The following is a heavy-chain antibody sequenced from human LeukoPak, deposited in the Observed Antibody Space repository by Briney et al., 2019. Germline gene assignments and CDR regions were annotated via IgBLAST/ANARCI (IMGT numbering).Heavy chain of an antibody. CDR1: GGSISSYY. CDR2: IYYSGST. V-gene: IGHV4-59*01. Sequence: SETLSLTCTVSGGSISSYYWSWIRQPPGKGLEWIGDIYYSGSTNYNPSLKSRVTISVDASKNQFSLKLSSVTAADTAVYYCARRPHGMDVWGQGTTVTVSS. CDR3: ARRPHGMDV. J-gene: IGHJ6*02.